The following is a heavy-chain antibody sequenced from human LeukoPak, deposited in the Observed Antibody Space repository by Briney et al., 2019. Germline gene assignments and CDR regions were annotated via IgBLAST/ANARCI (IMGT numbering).Heavy chain of an antibody. CDR2: ISNSSSYI. V-gene: IGHV3-21*01. CDR3: ATGGQLVPLSY. Sequence: GGSLRLSCVVSGFTFSSYSMNWVRQAPGKGLEWVSSISNSSSYIYYADSVKGRFTISRDNANNSLYLQMNSLRAEDTAVYYCATGGQLVPLSYWGQGTLVTVSS. CDR1: GFTFSSYS. J-gene: IGHJ4*02. D-gene: IGHD6-6*01.